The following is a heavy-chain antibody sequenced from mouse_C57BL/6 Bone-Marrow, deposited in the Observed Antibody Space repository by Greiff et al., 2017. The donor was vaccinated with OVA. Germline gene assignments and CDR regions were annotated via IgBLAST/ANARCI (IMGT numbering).Heavy chain of an antibody. CDR2: IDPSDSYT. D-gene: IGHD2-4*01. CDR3: ARDDYVPRDY. CDR1: GYTFTSYW. V-gene: IGHV1-59*01. Sequence: QVQLKQPGAELVRPGTSVKLSCKASGYTFTSYWMHWVKQRPGQGLEWIGVIDPSDSYTNYNQKFKGKATLTVDTSSSTAYMQLSSLTSEDSAVYYCARDDYVPRDYWGQGTTLTVSS. J-gene: IGHJ2*01.